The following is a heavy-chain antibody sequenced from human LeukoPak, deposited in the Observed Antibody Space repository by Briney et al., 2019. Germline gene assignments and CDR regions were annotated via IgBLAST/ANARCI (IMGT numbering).Heavy chain of an antibody. Sequence: GGSLRLSCAASGFTFDDYAMHWVRQAPGKGLEWVANIKQDGSEKYYVDSVKGRFTISRDNAKNSLYLQMNSLRAEDTAVYYCASYGDYLFDYWGQGTLVTVSS. V-gene: IGHV3-7*01. CDR3: ASYGDYLFDY. CDR2: IKQDGSEK. CDR1: GFTFDDYA. J-gene: IGHJ4*02. D-gene: IGHD4-17*01.